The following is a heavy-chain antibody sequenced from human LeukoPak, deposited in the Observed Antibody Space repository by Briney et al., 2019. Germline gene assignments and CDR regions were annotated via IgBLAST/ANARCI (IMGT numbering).Heavy chain of an antibody. CDR2: IIPIFGTA. J-gene: IGHJ4*02. D-gene: IGHD3-10*01. V-gene: IGHV1-69*13. CDR1: GDTFSSYA. Sequence: ASVKVSCKASGDTFSSYAISWVRQAPGQGLEWMGGIIPIFGTANYAQKFQGRVTITADESTSTAYMELSSLRSEDTAVYYCARALDYYGSGTRRGGDYWGQGTLVTVSS. CDR3: ARALDYYGSGTRRGGDY.